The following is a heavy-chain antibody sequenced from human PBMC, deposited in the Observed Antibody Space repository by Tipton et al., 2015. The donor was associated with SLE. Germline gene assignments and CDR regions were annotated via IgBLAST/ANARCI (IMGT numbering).Heavy chain of an antibody. D-gene: IGHD6-19*01. CDR2: INHSGST. CDR1: GGSFSGYY. CDR3: ASRQWLPTTGSEYFQH. Sequence: TLSLTCAVYGGSFSGYYWSWIRQPPGKGLEWIGEINHSGSTNYNPSLKSRVTISVDTSKNQFSLKLSSVTAADTAVYYCASRQWLPTTGSEYFQHWGQGTLVTVSS. J-gene: IGHJ1*01. V-gene: IGHV4-34*01.